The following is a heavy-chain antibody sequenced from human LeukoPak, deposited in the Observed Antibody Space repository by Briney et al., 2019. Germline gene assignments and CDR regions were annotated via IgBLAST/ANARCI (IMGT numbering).Heavy chain of an antibody. CDR1: GFTFSCYA. CDR2: ISYDGTNK. CDR3: ARDSYGMDV. J-gene: IGHJ6*02. V-gene: IGHV3-30-3*01. Sequence: GGSLRLSCAASGFTFSCYAMHWVRQAPGKGLEWVAVISYDGTNKYCADSVKGRFTISRDNSKNTLYLQMNSLRAEDTAVYYCARDSYGMDVWGQGTTVTVSS.